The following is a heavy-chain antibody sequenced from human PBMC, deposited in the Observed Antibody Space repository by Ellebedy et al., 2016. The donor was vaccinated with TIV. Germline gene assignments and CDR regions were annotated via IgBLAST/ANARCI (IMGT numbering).Heavy chain of an antibody. CDR1: GFTFSAYW. CDR3: VRERMPLPT. D-gene: IGHD2-2*01. Sequence: GESLKISCAASGFTFSAYWMTWVRQAPGKGLEWVSVIYSGNNTHYADSVKGRFTISRDIFKNSVYLQMDRLRAEDTALYYCVRERMPLPTWGQGTLVTVSS. CDR2: IYSGNNT. J-gene: IGHJ5*02. V-gene: IGHV3-66*01.